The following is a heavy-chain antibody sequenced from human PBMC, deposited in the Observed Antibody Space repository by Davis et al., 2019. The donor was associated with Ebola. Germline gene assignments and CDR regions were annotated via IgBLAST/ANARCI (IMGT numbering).Heavy chain of an antibody. V-gene: IGHV4-39*02. CDR3: ARVRQLYSSSWYYFDY. CDR1: GGSIISSSSY. J-gene: IGHJ4*02. D-gene: IGHD6-13*01. CDR2: IYYSGIT. Sequence: SETLSLTCTVSGGSIISSSSYWGWIRQPPRKGLEWIGSIYYSGITYYNPSLKSRVTISRDNAKNSLYLQMNSLRAEDTAVYYCARVRQLYSSSWYYFDYWGQGTLVTVSS.